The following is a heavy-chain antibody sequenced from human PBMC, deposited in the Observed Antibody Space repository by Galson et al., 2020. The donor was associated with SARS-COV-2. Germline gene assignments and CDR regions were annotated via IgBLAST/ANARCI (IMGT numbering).Heavy chain of an antibody. CDR2: IHNIGNT. D-gene: IGHD3-10*01. Sequence: ASETLSLTCTVSGGSISSGGYYWTWIRQHPGKGLEWVGSIHNIGNTYYNMAFKSRVAISVDTSKNQVSLRLTSVTDADTAMYFCARGARPATLVRGVIVGFDSWGQGTPVTVSS. CDR3: ARGARPATLVRGVIVGFDS. CDR1: GGSISSGGYY. V-gene: IGHV4-31*03. J-gene: IGHJ4*02.